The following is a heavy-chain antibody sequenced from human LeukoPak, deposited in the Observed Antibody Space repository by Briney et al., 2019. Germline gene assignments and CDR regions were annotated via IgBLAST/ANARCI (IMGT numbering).Heavy chain of an antibody. CDR3: AREYSSGYHYFDY. V-gene: IGHV4-4*07. CDR2: IYPSGHT. J-gene: IGHJ4*02. CDR1: DYSITMYY. Sequence: PSETLSLTCSVSDYSITMYYWSWIRLPAGKGLEWIGRIYPSGHTNYNPSLKSRLTISVDMYENQFSLKLYSVTATDTAVYYCAREYSSGYHYFDYWGQGTLVTVSS. D-gene: IGHD6-19*01.